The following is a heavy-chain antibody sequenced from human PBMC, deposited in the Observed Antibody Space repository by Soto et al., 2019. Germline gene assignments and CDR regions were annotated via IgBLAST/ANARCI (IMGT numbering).Heavy chain of an antibody. CDR1: GGTFSSYA. Sequence: SVWVSCKTSGGTFSSYAISWVRQAPGQGLEWMGGIIPIFGTANYAQKFQGRVTITADKSTSTAYMERSSLRSEDTAVYYCARGGGFLALLSLENYGMAVWGQ. CDR2: IIPIFGTA. CDR3: ARGGGFLALLSLENYGMAV. D-gene: IGHD3-3*01. V-gene: IGHV1-69*06. J-gene: IGHJ6*02.